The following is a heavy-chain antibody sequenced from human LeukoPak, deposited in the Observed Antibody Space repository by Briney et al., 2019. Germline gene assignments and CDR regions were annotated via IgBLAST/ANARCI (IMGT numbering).Heavy chain of an antibody. CDR1: GFTVSSNY. CDR3: ARGSGLAAFDI. CDR2: IYSGSST. J-gene: IGHJ3*02. V-gene: IGHV3-53*01. D-gene: IGHD3-3*01. Sequence: GGSLRLSCAASGFTVSSNYMSWVRQAPGKGLEWVSVIYSGSSTYYADSVNGRFTISRDNSKNTLYLQMSSLRAEDTAVYYCARGSGLAAFDIWGQGTMVTVSS.